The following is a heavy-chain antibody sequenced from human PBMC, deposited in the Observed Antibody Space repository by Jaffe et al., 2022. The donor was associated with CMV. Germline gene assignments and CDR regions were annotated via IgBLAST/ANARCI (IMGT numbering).Heavy chain of an antibody. D-gene: IGHD3-22*01. CDR2: ITGSGGST. Sequence: EVQLLESGGGLVQPGGSLRLSCAASGFTFSSYAMSWVRQAPGKGLEWVSAITGSGGSTYYADSVKGRFTISRDNSKNKLYLQMNSLRDEDTAVYFCAKDDDSRGYYLYYFDYWGQGTLVTVSS. V-gene: IGHV3-23*01. CDR1: GFTFSSYA. CDR3: AKDDDSRGYYLYYFDY. J-gene: IGHJ4*02.